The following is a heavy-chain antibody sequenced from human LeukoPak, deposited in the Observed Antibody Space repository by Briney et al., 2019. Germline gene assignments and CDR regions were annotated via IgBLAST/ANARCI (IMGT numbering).Heavy chain of an antibody. V-gene: IGHV3-23*01. CDR2: ISGSGGST. D-gene: IGHD6-19*01. J-gene: IGHJ6*02. CDR1: RSTFSSYA. Sequence: GGSLRLSCAPSRSTFSSYAVSWVRHAPGKGLEWVSAISGSGGSTYYADSVKGRFTISRDNSKNTLYLQMNSLRAEDPAVYYCAAGYSSGWYYYYYGMDVWGQRTTVTVSS. CDR3: AAGYSSGWYYYYYGMDV.